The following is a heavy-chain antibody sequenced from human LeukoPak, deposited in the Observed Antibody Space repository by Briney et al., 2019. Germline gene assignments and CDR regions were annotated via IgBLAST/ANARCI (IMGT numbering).Heavy chain of an antibody. CDR1: GFTFSSYW. Sequence: GGSLRLSCAASGFTFSSYWMSWVRQAPGKGLEWVANIKQDGSEKYYVDSVKGRFTISRDNAKNSLYLQMNSLRAEDTAVYYCAREPYYYDSSGYYGGAFDIWGQGTMVTVSS. D-gene: IGHD3-22*01. CDR3: AREPYYYDSSGYYGGAFDI. V-gene: IGHV3-7*01. CDR2: IKQDGSEK. J-gene: IGHJ3*02.